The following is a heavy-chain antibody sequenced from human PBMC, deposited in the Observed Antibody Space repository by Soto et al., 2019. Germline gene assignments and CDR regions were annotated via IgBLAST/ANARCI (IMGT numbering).Heavy chain of an antibody. V-gene: IGHV5-51*01. CDR3: ARGYGERPYYYYGMDV. CDR1: GYSFTSYW. D-gene: IGHD4-17*01. CDR2: IYPGDSDT. J-gene: IGHJ6*02. Sequence: GESLKISCKGSGYSFTSYWIGGVRQMPGKGLEWMGIIYPGDSDTRYSPSFQGQVTISADKSISTAYLQWSSLKASDTAMYYCARGYGERPYYYYGMDVWGQGTTVTVSS.